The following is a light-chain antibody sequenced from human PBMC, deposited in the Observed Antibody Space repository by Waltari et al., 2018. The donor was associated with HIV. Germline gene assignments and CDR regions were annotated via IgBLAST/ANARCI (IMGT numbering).Light chain of an antibody. CDR3: GAGDGSLSGRV. Sequence: QSVLTQPPSASGTPGQRVTISCSGSSSNIGSNYVYWYQQLPGRAPKHLMYRSNERPSGVPDRCSCSKSGTSASLAISGLRSEDEADYYYGAGDGSLSGRVFGGGTKLTVL. V-gene: IGLV1-47*01. J-gene: IGLJ3*02. CDR2: RSN. CDR1: SSNIGSNY.